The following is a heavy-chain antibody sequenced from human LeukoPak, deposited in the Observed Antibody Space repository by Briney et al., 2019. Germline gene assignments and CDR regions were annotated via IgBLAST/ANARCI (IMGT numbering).Heavy chain of an antibody. CDR3: AGEGCRGGRCYSWFDP. Sequence: PSETLSLTCTVSGGSISSYYWSWIRQPPGKGLEWIGYIYYSGSTNYNPSLKSRVTISVDTSKNQFSLKLSSVTAAGTAVYYCAGEGCRGGRCYSWFDPWGQGTLVTVSS. CDR2: IYYSGST. D-gene: IGHD2-15*01. CDR1: GGSISSYY. V-gene: IGHV4-59*01. J-gene: IGHJ5*02.